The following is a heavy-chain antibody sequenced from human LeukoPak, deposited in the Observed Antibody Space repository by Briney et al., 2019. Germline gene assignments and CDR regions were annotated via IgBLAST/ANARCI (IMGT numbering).Heavy chain of an antibody. CDR1: GFTFSSYA. CDR3: AREFGAAAGNDAFDI. V-gene: IGHV3-64*01. Sequence: GGSLRLSCAASGFTFSSYAMHWVRQAPGKGLEYVSAISSNGGSTYYANSVKGRFTISRDNSKNTLYLQMGSLRAEDMAVYYCAREFGAAAGNDAFDIWGQGTMVTVSS. CDR2: ISSNGGST. J-gene: IGHJ3*02. D-gene: IGHD6-13*01.